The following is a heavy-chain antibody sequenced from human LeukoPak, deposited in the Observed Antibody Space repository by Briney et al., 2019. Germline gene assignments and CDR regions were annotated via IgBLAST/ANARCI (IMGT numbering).Heavy chain of an antibody. Sequence: PGGSLRLSCAASGFTFSSYGMHWVRQAPGKGLEWVAVIWYDGSNKHYADFVKGRFTISRDNSKNTLYLQMNSLRAEDTAVYYCARGITMVRGVIMPPYYFDYWGQGTLVTVSS. D-gene: IGHD3-10*01. CDR2: IWYDGSNK. CDR1: GFTFSSYG. V-gene: IGHV3-33*01. CDR3: ARGITMVRGVIMPPYYFDY. J-gene: IGHJ4*02.